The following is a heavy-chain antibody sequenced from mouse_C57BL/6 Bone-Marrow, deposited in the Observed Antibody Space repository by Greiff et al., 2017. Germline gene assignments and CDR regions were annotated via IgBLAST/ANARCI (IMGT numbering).Heavy chain of an antibody. CDR3: ARGIWNYDWYFDV. CDR2: INPNNGGT. CDR1: GYTFTDYY. J-gene: IGHJ1*03. V-gene: IGHV1-26*01. Sequence: DVKLVESGPELVKPGASVKISCKASGYTFTDYYMNWVKQSHGKSLEWIGDINPNNGGTSYNQKFKGKATLTVDKSYSTAYMELRSLTSEDSAVYYCARGIWNYDWYFDVWGTGTTVTVSS. D-gene: IGHD2-4*01.